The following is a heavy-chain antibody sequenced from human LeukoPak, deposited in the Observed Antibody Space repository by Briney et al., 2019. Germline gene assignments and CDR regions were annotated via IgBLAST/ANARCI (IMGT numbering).Heavy chain of an antibody. Sequence: ASVNVSCQASGYTFTSYGISWVRQAPGQGLEWMGWISAYNGNTNYAQKLQGRVTMTTDTSTSTAYMELRSLRSDDTAVYYCARDNWNYGDDDLGGIFDYWGQGTLVTVSS. CDR3: ARDNWNYGDDDLGGIFDY. J-gene: IGHJ4*02. V-gene: IGHV1-18*01. D-gene: IGHD1-7*01. CDR1: GYTFTSYG. CDR2: ISAYNGNT.